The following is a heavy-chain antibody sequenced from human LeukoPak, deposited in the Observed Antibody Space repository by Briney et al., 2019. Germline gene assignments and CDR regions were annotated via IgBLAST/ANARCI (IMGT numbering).Heavy chain of an antibody. D-gene: IGHD4-23*01. CDR2: IYPGDSDT. CDR1: GYSFTSYW. CDR3: MRQDGNSAYYFDS. J-gene: IGHJ4*02. V-gene: IGHV5-51*01. Sequence: GESLKISCKGSGYSFTSYWIGWVRQMPGKGLEWMGIIYPGDSDTRYSPSFQGQVTISADKSLSTAYLQWNSLKASDTGMYYCMRQDGNSAYYFDSWGQGSLVTVSS.